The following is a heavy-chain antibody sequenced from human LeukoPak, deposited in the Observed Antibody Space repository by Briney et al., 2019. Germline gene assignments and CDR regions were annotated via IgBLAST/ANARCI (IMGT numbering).Heavy chain of an antibody. J-gene: IGHJ4*02. Sequence: GGSLRLSCAASGFTVSGSYMSWVRQAPGKGLEWVSVFYTGGNRNYADSVKGRFTISRDNSKNMLYLQMNSLRTEDTAVYYCARDSGSEYYFDYWGQGTLVAVSS. D-gene: IGHD2/OR15-2a*01. CDR1: GFTVSGSY. CDR3: ARDSGSEYYFDY. V-gene: IGHV3-53*01. CDR2: FYTGGNR.